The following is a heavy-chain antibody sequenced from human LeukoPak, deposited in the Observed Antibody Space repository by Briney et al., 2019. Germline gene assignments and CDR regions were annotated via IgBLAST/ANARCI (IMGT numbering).Heavy chain of an antibody. V-gene: IGHV1-18*01. J-gene: IGHJ6*02. CDR3: ARDPFGDFWSGPPYGMDV. CDR1: GYTFTSYG. Sequence: GASVKVSCKASGYTFTSYGISWVRQAPGHGLEWMGWISAYNGNTNYAQKLQGRVTMTTDTSTSTAYMELRSLRSDDTAVYYCARDPFGDFWSGPPYGMDVWGQGTTVTVSS. D-gene: IGHD3-3*01. CDR2: ISAYNGNT.